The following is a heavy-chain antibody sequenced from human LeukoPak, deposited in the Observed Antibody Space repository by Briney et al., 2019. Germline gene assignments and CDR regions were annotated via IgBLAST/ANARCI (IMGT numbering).Heavy chain of an antibody. V-gene: IGHV3-30*03. J-gene: IGHJ4*02. CDR3: ARGRGYGAYDWNDY. Sequence: PGGSLRLSCAASGFTFSSYGMHWIRQAPGKGLEWVAVISYDGSNKHYADSVKGRFTISRDNSKNTLFLQMNSLRAEDTAVYYCARGRGYGAYDWNDYWGQGTLVSVSS. CDR1: GFTFSSYG. CDR2: ISYDGSNK. D-gene: IGHD5-12*01.